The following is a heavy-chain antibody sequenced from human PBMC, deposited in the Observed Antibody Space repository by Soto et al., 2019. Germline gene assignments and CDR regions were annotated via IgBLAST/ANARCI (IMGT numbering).Heavy chain of an antibody. CDR3: ARDPGEGVVPAAPYYFDY. J-gene: IGHJ4*02. D-gene: IGHD2-2*01. V-gene: IGHV1-18*01. CDR2: ISAYNGNT. Sequence: VQLVQSGAEVKKPGASVKVSCKASGYTFTSYGISWVRQAPGQGLEWMGWISAYNGNTNYAQKLQGRVTMTTDTSTSTAYMELRSLRSDDTAVYYCARDPGEGVVPAAPYYFDYWGQGTLVTVSS. CDR1: GYTFTSYG.